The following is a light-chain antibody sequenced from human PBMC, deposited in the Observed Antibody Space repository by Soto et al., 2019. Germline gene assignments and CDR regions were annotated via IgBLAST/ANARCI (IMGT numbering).Light chain of an antibody. V-gene: IGKV1-39*01. CDR2: AAS. Sequence: DIQLTQSPSSLSASVGDRVTITCRASQSISDCLNWYQHRPGKAPKLLISAASSLQSGVPSRFSGSGSGTDFTLTISSLQPADFATYYCQQSYSTPLYTFGQGTKLEIK. CDR1: QSISDC. CDR3: QQSYSTPLYT. J-gene: IGKJ2*01.